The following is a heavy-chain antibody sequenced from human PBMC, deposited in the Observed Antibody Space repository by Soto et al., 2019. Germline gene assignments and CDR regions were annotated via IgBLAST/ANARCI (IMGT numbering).Heavy chain of an antibody. D-gene: IGHD6-6*01. Sequence: SVKVSCKASGGTFSSYAISWVRQAPGQGLEWMGGIIPIFGTANYAQKFQGRVTITADESTSTAYMELSSLRSEDTAVYYCARDGYSSSILDYWGQGTLVTVSS. CDR1: GGTFSSYA. CDR2: IIPIFGTA. V-gene: IGHV1-69*13. J-gene: IGHJ4*02. CDR3: ARDGYSSSILDY.